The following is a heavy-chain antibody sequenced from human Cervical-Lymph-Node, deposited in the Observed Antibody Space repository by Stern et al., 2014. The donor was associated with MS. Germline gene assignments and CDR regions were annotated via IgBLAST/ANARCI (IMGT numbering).Heavy chain of an antibody. V-gene: IGHV4-61*02. CDR1: GGSISSGNYY. D-gene: IGHD3-9*01. J-gene: IGHJ3*02. CDR2: IYSSGST. Sequence: VQLVESGPGLVKPSQTLSLTCTVSGGSISSGNYYWSWIRQPAGEGLEWIGRIYSSGSTQYNPPLNSRVTISPKTSTNTFSLWLTSVTAADTAVYYCARGNYDVLTDNGGHGFDIWGQGTMVTVSS. CDR3: ARGNYDVLTDNGGHGFDI.